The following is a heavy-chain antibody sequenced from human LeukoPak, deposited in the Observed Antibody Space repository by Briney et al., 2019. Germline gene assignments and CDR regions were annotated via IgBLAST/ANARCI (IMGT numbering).Heavy chain of an antibody. Sequence: PGGSLRLSCAASGFTFSTYGMSWVRQAPGKGLEWVSSVSGSADDTYYADSVKGRFTISRDNAKNSLYLQMDGLRAEDTAVYYCARDRGAVAATWFDYWGQGTLVTVSS. CDR1: GFTFSTYG. J-gene: IGHJ4*02. CDR2: VSGSADDT. D-gene: IGHD6-19*01. V-gene: IGHV3-23*01. CDR3: ARDRGAVAATWFDY.